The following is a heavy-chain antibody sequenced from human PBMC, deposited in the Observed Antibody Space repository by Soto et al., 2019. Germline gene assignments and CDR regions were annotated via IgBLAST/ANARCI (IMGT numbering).Heavy chain of an antibody. J-gene: IGHJ4*02. CDR1: GGTFSSYA. V-gene: IGHV1-69*01. D-gene: IGHD3-16*02. CDR2: IIPIFGTA. CDR3: ARDRYDYVWGSYRYRLDY. Sequence: QVQLVQSGAEVKKPGSSVKVSCKASGGTFSSYAISWVRQAPGQGLEWMGGIIPIFGTANYAQKFQGRVTFTADESTSTAYMELSSLRSEDTAVYYCARDRYDYVWGSYRYRLDYWGQGTLVTVSS.